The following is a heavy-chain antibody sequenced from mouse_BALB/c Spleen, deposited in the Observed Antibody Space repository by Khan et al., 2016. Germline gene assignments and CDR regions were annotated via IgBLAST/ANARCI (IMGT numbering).Heavy chain of an antibody. CDR1: GFNIKDTY. V-gene: IGHV14-3*02. CDR2: IDPANGNT. Sequence: VRLQQSGAELVKPGASVKLSCTASGFNIKDTYMHWVKQRPEQGLEWIGRIDPANGNTKYDPKFQGKATIPADTSSNTAYLQLSSLTSEDTAVYYCARSPYDYDVGFAYGGQGTLVTVSA. D-gene: IGHD2-4*01. J-gene: IGHJ3*01. CDR3: ARSPYDYDVGFAY.